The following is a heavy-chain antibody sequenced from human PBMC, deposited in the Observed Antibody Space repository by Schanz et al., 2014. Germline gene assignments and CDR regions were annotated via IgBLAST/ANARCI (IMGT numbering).Heavy chain of an antibody. CDR2: FNDGGVNK. D-gene: IGHD2-8*02. J-gene: IGHJ4*02. V-gene: IGHV3-23*01. Sequence: EVHLLESGGGLVEPGGSLRLSCATSGFSLDIFAVSWVRQAPGKGLEWVSSFNDGGVNKYYADSVKGRFTISSDNSKSTLYLQMSSLRAEDTAVYYCAKTLFPGGTQTFGNWGRGTLVTDSS. CDR1: GFSLDIFA. CDR3: AKTLFPGGTQTFGN.